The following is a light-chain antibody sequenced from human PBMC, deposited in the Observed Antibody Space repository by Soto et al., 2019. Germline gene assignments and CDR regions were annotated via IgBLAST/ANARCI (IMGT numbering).Light chain of an antibody. Sequence: QLVLTQSPSASASLGASVKLTCTLSSGHSSYAIAWHQQQPEKDPRYLMKLNSDGSHSKGDGIPDRFSGSSSGAERYLTISSLQSEDEADDYCQTWGTGIQVFGGGTKLTVL. CDR1: SGHSSYA. CDR2: LNSDGSH. CDR3: QTWGTGIQV. V-gene: IGLV4-69*01. J-gene: IGLJ2*01.